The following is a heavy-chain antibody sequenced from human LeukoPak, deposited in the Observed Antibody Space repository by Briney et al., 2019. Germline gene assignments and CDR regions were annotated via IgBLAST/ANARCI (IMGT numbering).Heavy chain of an antibody. J-gene: IGHJ5*02. CDR3: ARLFVYSSGPSSYNWFDP. V-gene: IGHV5-51*01. D-gene: IGHD6-19*01. CDR2: IYPGDSDT. Sequence: ESLMIYCKDSRYVVTRYWIGLVRHMPGKGQEWMGIIYPGDSDTRYSPSFQGQVTISADKSISTAYLQWSSLKASDTAMYYCARLFVYSSGPSSYNWFDPWGQGTLVTVSS. CDR1: RYVVTRYW.